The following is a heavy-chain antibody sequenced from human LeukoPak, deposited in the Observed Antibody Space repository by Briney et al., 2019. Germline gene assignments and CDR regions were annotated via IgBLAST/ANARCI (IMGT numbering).Heavy chain of an antibody. D-gene: IGHD2-2*03. Sequence: PGGSLRLSCAASGFTFSSYAMSWVRHAPGEGLEWVSLLSGSGISTYYADSVKGRFTLSRDDSRNTVYLQLNNLRVEGPAIYYCARVSWISTADAVWWGRGTQVSVSS. CDR2: LSGSGIST. CDR3: ARVSWISTADAVW. J-gene: IGHJ4*02. V-gene: IGHV3-23*01. CDR1: GFTFSSYA.